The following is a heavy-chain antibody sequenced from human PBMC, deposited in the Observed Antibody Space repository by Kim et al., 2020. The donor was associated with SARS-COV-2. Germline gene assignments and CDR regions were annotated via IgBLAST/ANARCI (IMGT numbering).Heavy chain of an antibody. CDR3: XXDIXXXGLXXX. J-gene: IGHJ1*01. CDR1: GFTFSSYA. Sequence: GGSLRLSCAASGFTFSSYAMSWVRQAPGKGLXXVSAXSGSGGSTYYADSVKGRXXXSRXXXKNXXXLXXXSLXXXDTXXXYXXXDIXXXGLXXXWG. V-gene: IGHV3-23*01. D-gene: IGHD2-15*01. CDR2: XSGSGGST.